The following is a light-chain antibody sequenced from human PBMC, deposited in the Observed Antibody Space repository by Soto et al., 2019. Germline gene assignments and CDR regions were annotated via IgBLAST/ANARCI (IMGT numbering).Light chain of an antibody. V-gene: IGKV1-33*01. J-gene: IGKJ5*01. CDR1: QDISNY. Sequence: DIQMTQSPSPLSASVGDRVTITCRASQDISNYLNWYQQRPGKAPKLLIYDASNLERGVPSRFSGTRSGTHFTFAITSLQPEDVATYYCQQSDSLPITFGQGTRLE. CDR3: QQSDSLPIT. CDR2: DAS.